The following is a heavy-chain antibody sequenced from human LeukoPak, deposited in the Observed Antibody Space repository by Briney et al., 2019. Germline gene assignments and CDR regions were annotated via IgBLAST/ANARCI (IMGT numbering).Heavy chain of an antibody. CDR3: AKDLVVPAATFDY. CDR2: IWYDGSNK. D-gene: IGHD2-2*01. J-gene: IGHJ4*02. Sequence: GGSLRLSCAASGFTFSSYGMHWVRQAPGKGLEWVAVIWYDGSNKYYADSVKGRFTISRDNSKNTLYLQMNSLRAEDTAVYYCAKDLVVPAATFDYWGQGTLVTVSS. CDR1: GFTFSSYG. V-gene: IGHV3-30*02.